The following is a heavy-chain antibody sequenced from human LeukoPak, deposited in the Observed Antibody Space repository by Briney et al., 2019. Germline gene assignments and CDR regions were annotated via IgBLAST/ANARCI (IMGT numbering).Heavy chain of an antibody. V-gene: IGHV3-30*02. J-gene: IGHJ4*02. CDR1: GFTFSTFG. CDR2: SRYDGSDK. Sequence: GGSLRLSCAASGFTFSTFGMHWVRQAPGKGLEWVAFSRYDGSDKYYADSEKGRFTISRDNSKNTLYLQMNGLRPEDTAVYYCAKDRKRFGLYVDSSGYQSEFDYWGQRTLVTVSS. CDR3: AKDRKRFGLYVDSSGYQSEFDY. D-gene: IGHD3-22*01.